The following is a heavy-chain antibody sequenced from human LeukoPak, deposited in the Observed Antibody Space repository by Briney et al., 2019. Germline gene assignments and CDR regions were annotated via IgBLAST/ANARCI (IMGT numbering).Heavy chain of an antibody. CDR3: ARDTSQWLVRGIDY. CDR2: IISMGRTI. Sequence: PGGSLRLSCAASGFTFSSYAMSWVRHAPGEGLGWVSYIISMGRTIYYRDSVKGRFTTSRDNAKSTLYLQMNSLRAEGTAVYYCARDTSQWLVRGIDYWGQGTLVTVSS. D-gene: IGHD6-19*01. V-gene: IGHV3-48*03. CDR1: GFTFSSYA. J-gene: IGHJ4*02.